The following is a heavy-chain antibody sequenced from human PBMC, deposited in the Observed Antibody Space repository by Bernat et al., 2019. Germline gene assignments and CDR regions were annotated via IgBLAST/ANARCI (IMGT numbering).Heavy chain of an antibody. CDR3: AKDRSSSWSIDY. J-gene: IGHJ4*02. CDR1: GFTFSSYG. Sequence: QVQLVESGGGVVQPGRSLRLSCAASGFTFSSYGMHWVRQAPGKGLEWVAVISYDGSNKYYADSVKGRFTISRDNSKNTLYLQMNSLRAEDTAVYYCAKDRSSSWSIDYWCQGTLVTVSS. V-gene: IGHV3-30*18. D-gene: IGHD6-13*01. CDR2: ISYDGSNK.